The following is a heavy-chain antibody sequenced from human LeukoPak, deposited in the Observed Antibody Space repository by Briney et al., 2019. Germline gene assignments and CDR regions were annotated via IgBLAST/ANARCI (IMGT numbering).Heavy chain of an antibody. D-gene: IGHD1-26*01. CDR1: GYSFTSYW. CDR2: IYPGDSDT. CDR3: ARRRSGSYLDY. J-gene: IGHJ4*02. V-gene: IGHV5-51*01. Sequence: HGESLKISCKGSGYSFTSYWIAWVRRMPGKGLEWMGIIYPGDSDTTYSPSFQGQVTISADKSISTAYLQWSSLKASDTAMYYCARRRSGSYLDYWGQGTLVTVSS.